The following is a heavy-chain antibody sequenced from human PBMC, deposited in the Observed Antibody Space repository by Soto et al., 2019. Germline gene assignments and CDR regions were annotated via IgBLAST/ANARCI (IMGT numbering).Heavy chain of an antibody. D-gene: IGHD3-22*01. J-gene: IGHJ3*02. CDR2: ISGSGGST. Sequence: GGSLRLSCAASGFTFSSYAMSWVRQAPGKGLEWVSAISGSGGSTYYADSVKGRFTISRDNSKNTLYLQMNSLRAEDTAVYYCAKDQRLWGITMIVVVGGAFDIWGQGTMVTVSS. V-gene: IGHV3-23*01. CDR1: GFTFSSYA. CDR3: AKDQRLWGITMIVVVGGAFDI.